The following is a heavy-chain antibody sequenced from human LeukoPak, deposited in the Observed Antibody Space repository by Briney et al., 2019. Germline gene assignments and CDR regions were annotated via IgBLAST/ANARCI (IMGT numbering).Heavy chain of an antibody. D-gene: IGHD2-15*01. J-gene: IGHJ4*02. CDR2: IIQDSSEK. Sequence: GGALRVSCAASGFTFCNYWMTWGRQDPGKGLEWVANIIQDSSEKFYVDSVKGRFTISRDNAKNSLYLHLNTLRPEDTAVYYCVQGWRDNWGQGTLVTVSS. V-gene: IGHV3-7*01. CDR1: GFTFCNYW. CDR3: VQGWRDN.